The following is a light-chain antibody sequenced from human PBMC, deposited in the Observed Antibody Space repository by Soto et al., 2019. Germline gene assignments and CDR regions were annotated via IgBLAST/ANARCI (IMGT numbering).Light chain of an antibody. CDR2: AAS. J-gene: IGKJ3*01. V-gene: IGKV1-12*01. CDR1: QGISSW. Sequence: DIQMTQSPSSLSASVGDRVTITCRASQGISSWLAWYQRKPGKAPKLLIYAASSLQSGVPSRFSGSGSGTDFTLTINNLQPEDFATYYCQQANSFPRTFGPGTKVDIK. CDR3: QQANSFPRT.